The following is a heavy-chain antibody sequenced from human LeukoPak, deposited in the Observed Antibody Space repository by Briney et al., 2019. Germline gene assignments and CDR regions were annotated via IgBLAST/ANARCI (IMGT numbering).Heavy chain of an antibody. J-gene: IGHJ4*02. V-gene: IGHV1-18*01. CDR3: AKDRGYGEHNLDS. CDR2: INAYSGTT. CDR1: GDTFTNYG. D-gene: IGHD4-17*01. Sequence: GASVKVSCKASGDTFTNYGINWVRQAPGQGLEWMGWINAYSGTTHYAQKFQGRVTMTTDTSTTTAYMELRSLKTDDTAVYYCAKDRGYGEHNLDSWGQGTLVTVSS.